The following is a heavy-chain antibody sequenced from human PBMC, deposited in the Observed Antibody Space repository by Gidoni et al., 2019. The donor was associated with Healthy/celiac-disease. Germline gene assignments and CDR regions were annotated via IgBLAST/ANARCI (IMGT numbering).Heavy chain of an antibody. Sequence: QVQLVQSGAEVKKPGASVKVSCKASGYTFTSYAMPWVRQAPGQRIEWMGWINAGNGNTKYSQKFQGRVTITRDTSASTAYMELSSLRSEDTAVYYCASALGYCSGGSCYPPSYWGQGTLVTVSS. CDR2: INAGNGNT. CDR3: ASALGYCSGGSCYPPSY. V-gene: IGHV1-3*01. D-gene: IGHD2-15*01. J-gene: IGHJ4*02. CDR1: GYTFTSYA.